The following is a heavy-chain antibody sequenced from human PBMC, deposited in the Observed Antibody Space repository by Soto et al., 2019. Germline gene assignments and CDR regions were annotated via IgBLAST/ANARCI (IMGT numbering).Heavy chain of an antibody. J-gene: IGHJ4*02. CDR3: AKDFSGVVVITTDDY. V-gene: IGHV3-23*01. Sequence: PGGSLRLSCAASGFTFSSYAMSWVRQAPGKGLEWVSAISGSGGSTYYADSVKGRFTISRDNSKNTLYLQMNSLRAEDTAVYYCAKDFSGVVVITTDDYWGQGTLVTVSS. CDR1: GFTFSSYA. D-gene: IGHD3-22*01. CDR2: ISGSGGST.